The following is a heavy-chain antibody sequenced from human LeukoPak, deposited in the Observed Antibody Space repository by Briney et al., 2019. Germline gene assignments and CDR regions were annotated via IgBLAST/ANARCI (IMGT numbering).Heavy chain of an antibody. D-gene: IGHD4-23*01. CDR3: ARHFSSVDWYFDL. V-gene: IGHV4-59*08. CDR1: GGSISDYY. Sequence: SETLSLTCSVSGGSISDYYWSWIRQSPGKGLEWIGYIYSSGRTMYNASLKTRVTISLDTSRNQFSLRLKSVTAADTAVFYCARHFSSVDWYFDLWGRGTLVTVSS. CDR2: IYSSGRT. J-gene: IGHJ2*01.